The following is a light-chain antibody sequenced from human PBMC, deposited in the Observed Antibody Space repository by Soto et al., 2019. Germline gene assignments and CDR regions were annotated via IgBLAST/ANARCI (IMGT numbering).Light chain of an antibody. CDR2: GAS. CDR3: LHYNDWARWN. Sequence: EIVLTQSPATLSVSPGERATLFCRASQTVGTTLAWYQQQPGQAPRLLVYGASTTATGIPARFSGSGSGTEFTLAISSLQSEDFAGYYCLHYNDWARWNFGQGTKVEV. V-gene: IGKV3-15*01. J-gene: IGKJ1*01. CDR1: QTVGTT.